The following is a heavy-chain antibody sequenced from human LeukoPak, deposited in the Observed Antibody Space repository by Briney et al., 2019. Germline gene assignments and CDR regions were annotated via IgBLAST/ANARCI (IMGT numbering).Heavy chain of an antibody. V-gene: IGHV1-69*04. D-gene: IGHD1-1*01. J-gene: IGHJ5*02. CDR3: ARGNNWNWFDP. CDR1: GSTFSSYA. CDR2: IIPILGIA. Sequence: ASVKVSCKASGSTFSSYAISWVRQAPGQGLEWMGRIIPILGIANYAQKFQGRVTITADKSTSTAYMELSSLRSEDTAVYYCARGNNWNWFDPWGQGTLVTVSS.